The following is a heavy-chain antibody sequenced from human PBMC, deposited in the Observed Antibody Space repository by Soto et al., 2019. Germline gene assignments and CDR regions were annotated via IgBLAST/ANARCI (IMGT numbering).Heavy chain of an antibody. Sequence: QVQLVESGGGVVQPGRSLRLSCAASGFTFSSYAMHWVRQAPGKGLEWVAVISYDGSNKYYADSVKGRFTISRDNSKNTLYLQMNSLRAEDTAVYYCARDPDAYYFDYWGQGTLVTVSS. CDR1: GFTFSSYA. V-gene: IGHV3-30-3*01. CDR2: ISYDGSNK. CDR3: ARDPDAYYFDY. J-gene: IGHJ4*02.